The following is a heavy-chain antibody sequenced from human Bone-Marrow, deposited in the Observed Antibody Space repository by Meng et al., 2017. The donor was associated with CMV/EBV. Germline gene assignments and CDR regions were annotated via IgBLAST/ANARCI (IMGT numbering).Heavy chain of an antibody. CDR3: ATATVLMVYRALDP. D-gene: IGHD2-8*01. J-gene: IGHJ5*02. V-gene: IGHV1-2*01. Sequence: ASVKVSYKASVYTFTGYYMHWVRQAPGQGLEGMGGINPNSGGTNYAQKCQGRVTITRDTSISRAYIELIRLRSDATVGYYCATATVLMVYRALDPWGQGTLVTVSS. CDR2: INPNSGGT. CDR1: VYTFTGYY.